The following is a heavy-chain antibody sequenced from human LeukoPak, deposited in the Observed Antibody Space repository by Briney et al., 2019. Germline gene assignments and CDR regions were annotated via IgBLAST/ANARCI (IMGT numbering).Heavy chain of an antibody. CDR1: GGSISSYY. CDR2: IYYSGST. D-gene: IGHD4-17*01. CDR3: ARGHDYGDYIYFDY. J-gene: IGHJ4*02. V-gene: IGHV4-59*01. Sequence: SETLSLTCTVSGGSISSYYWSWIRQPPGKGLEWIGYIYYSGSTNYNPSLKSRVTISVDTSKNQFSLKLSSVTAADTAVYYCARGHDYGDYIYFDYWGQGTLVTVSS.